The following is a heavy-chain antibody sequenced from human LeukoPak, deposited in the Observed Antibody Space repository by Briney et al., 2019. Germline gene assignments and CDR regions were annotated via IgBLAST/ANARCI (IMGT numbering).Heavy chain of an antibody. CDR2: ISGSGSDI. Sequence: PGGSLRLSCAGSGFTFSFYSLNWVRQAPGRGLEWVSFISGSGSDIFYADSVKGRFTISRDNAKNSVSLQMDSLRGDDTAVYYGARDIGGSYSAIDYWGQGTLVTVSS. J-gene: IGHJ4*02. CDR3: ARDIGGSYSAIDY. CDR1: GFTFSFYS. V-gene: IGHV3-21*05. D-gene: IGHD1-26*01.